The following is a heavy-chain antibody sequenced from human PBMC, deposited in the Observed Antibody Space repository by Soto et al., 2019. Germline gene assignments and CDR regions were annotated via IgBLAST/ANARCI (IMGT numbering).Heavy chain of an antibody. J-gene: IGHJ4*02. Sequence: QVQLQQWGAGLLEPAETLSLTCAVYGGSVSGYYWSWVRQSPAKGLEWIGEINPTGGTNYNPSLKSRVTICVDTSKDQFSLQLSSATSADTAVYYCASTRATPSSRNLDYWGQGTLVTVSS. CDR1: GGSVSGYY. CDR3: ASTRATPSSRNLDY. CDR2: INPTGGT. D-gene: IGHD6-6*01. V-gene: IGHV4-34*01.